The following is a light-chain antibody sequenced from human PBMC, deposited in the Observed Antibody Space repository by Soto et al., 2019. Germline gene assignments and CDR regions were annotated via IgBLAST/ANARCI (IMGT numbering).Light chain of an antibody. CDR3: QSYDSSLSGVV. CDR1: SSNLGANYD. J-gene: IGLJ2*01. V-gene: IGLV1-40*01. CDR2: ANT. Sequence: QSVLTQPPSVSGAPGQRVTISFTGSSSNLGANYDVHWYQQVPGTAPKLLIYANTNRPSGVPDRFSGSKSGTSASLAITGLQAEDEADYYCQSYDSSLSGVVFGGGTKLTVL.